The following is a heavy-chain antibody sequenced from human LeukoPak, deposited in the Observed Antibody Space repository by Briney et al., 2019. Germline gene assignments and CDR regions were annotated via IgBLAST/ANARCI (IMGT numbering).Heavy chain of an antibody. D-gene: IGHD6-13*01. CDR3: ASIIAAAGY. V-gene: IGHV4-39*07. CDR2: IYYSGST. CDR1: GGSISSSSYY. Sequence: SETLSLTCTVSGGSISSSSYYWGWIRQPPGKGLEWIGSIYYSGSTYYNPSLKSRVTISVDTSKNQFSLKLSSVTAADTAVYYCASIIAAAGYWGQGTLVTVSS. J-gene: IGHJ4*02.